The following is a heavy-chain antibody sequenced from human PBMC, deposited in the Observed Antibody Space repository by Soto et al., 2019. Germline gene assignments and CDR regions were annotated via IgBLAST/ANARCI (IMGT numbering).Heavy chain of an antibody. D-gene: IGHD6-13*01. V-gene: IGHV1-69*13. CDR3: ARDPYSSSWYDY. J-gene: IGHJ4*02. Sequence: SVKVSCKASGGTFSSYAISWVRQAPGQGLEWMGGIIPIFGIANYAQKFQGRVTITADESTSTAYMELSSLRSEDTAVYYCARDPYSSSWYDYGGQGTLVTVSS. CDR2: IIPIFGIA. CDR1: GGTFSSYA.